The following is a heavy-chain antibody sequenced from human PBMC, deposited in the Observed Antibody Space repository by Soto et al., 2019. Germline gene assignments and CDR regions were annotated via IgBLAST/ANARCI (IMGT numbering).Heavy chain of an antibody. D-gene: IGHD6-6*01. CDR1: GGSFSGYY. CDR3: ARGRLIAARPVFDP. J-gene: IGHJ5*02. Sequence: SETLSLTCAVYGGSFSGYYWSWIRQPPGKGLEWIGEINHSGSTNYNPSLKSRVTISVDTSKNQFSLKLSSVTAADTAVYYCARGRLIAARPVFDPWGQGTLVTVSS. CDR2: INHSGST. V-gene: IGHV4-34*01.